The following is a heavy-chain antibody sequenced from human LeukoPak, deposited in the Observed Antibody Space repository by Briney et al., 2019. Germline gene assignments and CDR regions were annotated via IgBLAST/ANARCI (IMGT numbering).Heavy chain of an antibody. CDR1: GFTFSTYW. J-gene: IGHJ4*02. CDR2: INHDGSDK. V-gene: IGHV3-7*01. Sequence: GGSLRLSCAASGFTFSTYWMTWVRRASGKGLEWVAHINHDGSDKYYVRSVKGRFTISRDNGKNSLYLQMNSLRAEGTAVYYCARLRVTGYGPDNWGQGTLVTVSS. D-gene: IGHD5-12*01. CDR3: ARLRVTGYGPDN.